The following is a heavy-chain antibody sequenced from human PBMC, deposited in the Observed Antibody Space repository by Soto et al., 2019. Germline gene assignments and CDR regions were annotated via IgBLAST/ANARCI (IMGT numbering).Heavy chain of an antibody. V-gene: IGHV3-21*01. CDR1: GFTFSSYS. J-gene: IGHJ6*02. CDR3: ARSSTWATINYYYYGMDV. D-gene: IGHD5-12*01. Sequence: GGSLRLSCAASGFTFSSYSMNWVRQAPGKGLEWVSSISGSSSYIYYADSVKGRFTISRDNAKNSLYLQMNSLRAEDTAVYYCARSSTWATINYYYYGMDVWGQGTTVTVSS. CDR2: ISGSSSYI.